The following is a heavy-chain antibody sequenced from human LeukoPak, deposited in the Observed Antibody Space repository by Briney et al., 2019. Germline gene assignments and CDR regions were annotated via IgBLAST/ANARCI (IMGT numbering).Heavy chain of an antibody. CDR2: INPNSGGT. D-gene: IGHD2-15*01. CDR1: GYTFTGYY. J-gene: IGHJ4*02. CDR3: ARDAWGGGRPSDY. Sequence: ASVKASCKASGYTFTGYYMHWVRQAPGQGLEWMGWINPNSGGTNYAQKFQGRVTMTRDTSISTAYMELSRLRSDDTAVYYCARDAWGGGRPSDYWGQGTLVTVSS. V-gene: IGHV1-2*02.